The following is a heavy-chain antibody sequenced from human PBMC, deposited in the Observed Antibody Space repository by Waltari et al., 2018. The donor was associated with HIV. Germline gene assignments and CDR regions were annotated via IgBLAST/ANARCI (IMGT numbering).Heavy chain of an antibody. V-gene: IGHV1-69*04. CDR1: GGTFSSYA. CDR2: IIPILGIA. CDR3: ARGYYDSSGYYRSYNFDY. D-gene: IGHD3-22*01. Sequence: QVQLVQSGAEVKKPGSSVKVSCKASGGTFSSYAISWVRQAPGQGLEWMGRIIPILGIANYAQKFQGRVTITADKSTSTAYMELSSLRSEDTAVYYCARGYYDSSGYYRSYNFDYWGQGTLVTVSS. J-gene: IGHJ4*02.